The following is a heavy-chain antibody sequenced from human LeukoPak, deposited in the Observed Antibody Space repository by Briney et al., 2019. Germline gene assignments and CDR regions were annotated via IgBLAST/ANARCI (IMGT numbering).Heavy chain of an antibody. V-gene: IGHV4-31*03. CDR2: IYYSGST. D-gene: IGHD2-15*01. CDR3: AREGVVVPPYGMDV. J-gene: IGHJ6*02. CDR1: GGSISSGGYY. Sequence: MPSQTLSLTCTVSGGSISSGGYYWSWIRQHPGKGLEWIGYIYYSGSTYYNPSLKSRVTISVDTSKNLFSLKLSSVTAADTAVYYCAREGVVVPPYGMDVWGQGTTVTVSS.